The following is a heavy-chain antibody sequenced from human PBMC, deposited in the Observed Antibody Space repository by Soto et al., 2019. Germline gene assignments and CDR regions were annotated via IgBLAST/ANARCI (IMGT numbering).Heavy chain of an antibody. J-gene: IGHJ6*02. V-gene: IGHV1-18*01. Sequence: ASVKVSCKASGYTFTSYGISWVRQAPGQGLEWKGWISAYNGNTNYAQKLQGRVTMTTDTSTSTAYMELRSLRSDDTAVYYCAREKYDFLSGYNYYYYGMDVWGQGTTVTVSS. CDR3: AREKYDFLSGYNYYYYGMDV. CDR2: ISAYNGNT. D-gene: IGHD3-3*01. CDR1: GYTFTSYG.